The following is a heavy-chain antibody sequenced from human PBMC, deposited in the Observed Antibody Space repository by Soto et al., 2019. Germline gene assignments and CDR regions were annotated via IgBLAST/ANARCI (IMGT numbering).Heavy chain of an antibody. V-gene: IGHV3-64*01. CDR1: GFTFSSYA. CDR2: ISSNGGST. Sequence: EVQLVKSGGGLVQPGGSLRLSCAAYGFTFSSYAMHWVRQAPGKGLEYVSAISSNGGSTYYANSVKGRFTISRDNSKNTLYLQMGSLIAEDMAVYYCARGMQTGNYYGMDVWGQGTTVTVSS. J-gene: IGHJ6*02. CDR3: ARGMQTGNYYGMDV. D-gene: IGHD2-8*01.